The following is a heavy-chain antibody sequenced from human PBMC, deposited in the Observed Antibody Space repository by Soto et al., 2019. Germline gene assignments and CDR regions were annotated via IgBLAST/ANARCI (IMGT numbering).Heavy chain of an antibody. CDR1: GGTFSSYA. V-gene: IGHV1-69*13. D-gene: IGHD3-10*01. Sequence: GASVKVSCKASGGTFSSYAISWVRQAPGQGLEWMGGIIPIFGTANYAQKFQGRVTITADESTSTAYMELSSLRSEDTAVYYCARDRGPYGSVSYEYYYSGLDVWGQGTAVPVSS. CDR3: ARDRGPYGSVSYEYYYSGLDV. J-gene: IGHJ6*02. CDR2: IIPIFGTA.